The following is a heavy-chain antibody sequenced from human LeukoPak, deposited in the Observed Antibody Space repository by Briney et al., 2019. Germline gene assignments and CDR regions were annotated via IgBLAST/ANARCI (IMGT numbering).Heavy chain of an antibody. CDR1: GFTFSTYW. J-gene: IGHJ4*02. CDR3: ARDVLGPSDY. CDR2: INQGGSEK. V-gene: IGHV3-7*01. Sequence: PGGSLRLSCAPSGFTFSTYWMGWVRQAPGKGLEWLANINQGGSEKYYVDSVKGRFTISRDNAKTSLYLQMNSLRAEDTAVYYCARDVLGPSDYWGQGTLVTVSS.